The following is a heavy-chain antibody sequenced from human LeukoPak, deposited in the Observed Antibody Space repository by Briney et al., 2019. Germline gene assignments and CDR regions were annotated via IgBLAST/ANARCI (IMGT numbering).Heavy chain of an antibody. CDR3: ATDFCDST. J-gene: IGHJ5*02. V-gene: IGHV3-15*07. Sequence: PGGSLRLSCATSGLTFSNAWMNWVRQAPGKGLEWVGRIRSNSDGGTIDYAAPVKGRFTLSRDDSKTTLYLQMNSLQTEDTAVYYCATDFCDSTWGQGTLVTVSS. D-gene: IGHD3-22*01. CDR1: GLTFSNAW. CDR2: IRSNSDGGTI.